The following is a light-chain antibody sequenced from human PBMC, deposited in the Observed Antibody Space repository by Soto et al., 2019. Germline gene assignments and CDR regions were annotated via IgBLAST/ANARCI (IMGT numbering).Light chain of an antibody. Sequence: EIVLTQSPATLSLSPGERATLSCRASQSVSSYLAWYQQKPGQAPRLLIYDASNRATGIPARFSGSGSGTDFTLTSSSLEPEDFAVYYCQQRSNRPWTFGQGNKVEIK. CDR1: QSVSSY. CDR3: QQRSNRPWT. V-gene: IGKV3-11*01. CDR2: DAS. J-gene: IGKJ1*01.